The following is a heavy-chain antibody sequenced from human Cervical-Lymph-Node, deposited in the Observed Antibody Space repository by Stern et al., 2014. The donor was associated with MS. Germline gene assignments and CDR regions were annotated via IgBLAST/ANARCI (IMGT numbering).Heavy chain of an antibody. J-gene: IGHJ3*02. CDR3: ARAIFVVNTAAMAPDAFDT. D-gene: IGHD2-21*01. V-gene: IGHV3-53*01. CDR2: IYTDDNT. Sequence: EVQLVQYGGGLIQPGGSLRLSCAAPGFTVSNNYMSWVRQAPGKGLEWVSIIYTDDNTYYAGSVKRRFTISRDSSKNKLFLQMNSLRAEDTAMYYCARAIFVVNTAAMAPDAFDTWGQGTMVTVSS. CDR1: GFTVSNNY.